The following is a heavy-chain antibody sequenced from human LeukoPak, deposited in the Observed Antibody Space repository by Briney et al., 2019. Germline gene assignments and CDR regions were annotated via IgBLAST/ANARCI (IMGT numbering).Heavy chain of an antibody. CDR1: GFTFSSYS. J-gene: IGHJ4*02. CDR2: ISSSSSYI. V-gene: IGHV3-21*01. CDR3: ARVGSDYDILTGYYRGAIDY. D-gene: IGHD3-9*01. Sequence: GGSLRLSCAASGFTFSSYSMNWVRQAPGKGLEWVSSISSSSSYIYYADSVKGRFTISRDNAKNSLYLQMNSLRAEDTAVYYCARVGSDYDILTGYYRGAIDYWGQGTLVTVS.